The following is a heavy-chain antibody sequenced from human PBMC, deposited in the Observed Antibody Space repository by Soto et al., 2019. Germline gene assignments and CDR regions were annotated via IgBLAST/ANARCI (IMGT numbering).Heavy chain of an antibody. J-gene: IGHJ6*02. V-gene: IGHV1-3*01. CDR1: GYTFTSYA. D-gene: IGHD6-19*01. CDR2: INAGNGNT. Sequence: GASVKVSCKASGYTFTSYAMHWVRQAPGQRLEWMGWINAGNGNTKYSQKFQGRVTITRDTSASTAYMELSSLRSEDTAVYYCSSSTGYSSLRYYYGMDVWGQGTTVTVSS. CDR3: SSSTGYSSLRYYYGMDV.